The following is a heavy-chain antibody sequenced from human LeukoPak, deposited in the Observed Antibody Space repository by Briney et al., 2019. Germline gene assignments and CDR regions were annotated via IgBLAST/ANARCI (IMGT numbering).Heavy chain of an antibody. V-gene: IGHV4-59*01. Sequence: SETLSLTCTVSGDSISSYYWGWIRQPPGKGLEWIGYIYYSGTTNYNPSLKSRVTISVDTSKNQFSLNLTSVTAADTAVYYFARGTLYSSGWYFDYWGQGTLVTVSS. CDR3: ARGTLYSSGWYFDY. CDR2: IYYSGTT. J-gene: IGHJ4*02. D-gene: IGHD6-19*01. CDR1: GDSISSYY.